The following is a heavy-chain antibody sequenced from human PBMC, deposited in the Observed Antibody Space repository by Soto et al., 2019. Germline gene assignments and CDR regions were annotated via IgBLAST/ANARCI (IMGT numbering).Heavy chain of an antibody. CDR1: GYSFTTYL. J-gene: IGHJ6*02. CDR3: ARTAAAGKYYYGVDV. V-gene: IGHV5-10-1*04. Sequence: GESLKISCQASGYSFTTYLISWVRQMPGKGLECMGRIDPTDSYTRYSPSFQGQVTISADKSISTAYLQWSSLKASDTAIYYCARTAAAGKYYYGVDVWGQGTTVTVSS. CDR2: IDPTDSYT. D-gene: IGHD6-13*01.